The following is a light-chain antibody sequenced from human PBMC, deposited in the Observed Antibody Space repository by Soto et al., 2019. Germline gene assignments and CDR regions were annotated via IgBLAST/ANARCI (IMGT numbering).Light chain of an antibody. CDR2: GAS. CDR1: QSVSSN. V-gene: IGKV3-15*01. Sequence: EIVMTQSPATLSVSPGERATLSCRASQSVSSNLAWYQQKPGQAPRLLIYGASTRATGIPARFSGSGSGTEFPLTICSLHSEDFAVYYCQRYNNWPPWTFGQGTKVEIK. CDR3: QRYNNWPPWT. J-gene: IGKJ1*01.